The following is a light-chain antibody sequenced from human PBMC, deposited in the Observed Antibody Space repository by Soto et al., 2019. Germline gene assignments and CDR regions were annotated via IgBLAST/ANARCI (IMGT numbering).Light chain of an antibody. CDR2: LIN. J-gene: IGLJ1*01. V-gene: IGLV1-40*01. CDR1: SSNIGAGAD. Sequence: QSVLTQPPSVSGAPGQRVTISCTGASSNIGAGADVHWYQKLPGTAPQLLISLINNRPSGVPDRFSVSKSGTSVSLAITGLRTDDEADYYCQSYERNGLDVFGTGTKVTVL. CDR3: QSYERNGLDV.